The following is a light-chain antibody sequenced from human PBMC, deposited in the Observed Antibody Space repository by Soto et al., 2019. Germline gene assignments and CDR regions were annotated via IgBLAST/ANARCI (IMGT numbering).Light chain of an antibody. J-gene: IGKJ1*01. V-gene: IGKV1-27*01. CDR3: QKYNSAPRT. Sequence: DIQMAQSPSSLSASVGDRVTITCRASQGISNYLAWYQQKPGKVPKLLIYAASTLQSGVPSRFSGSGSGTDFTLTISSLQPEDVPTYYCQKYNSAPRTVGQGTKVEIK. CDR2: AAS. CDR1: QGISNY.